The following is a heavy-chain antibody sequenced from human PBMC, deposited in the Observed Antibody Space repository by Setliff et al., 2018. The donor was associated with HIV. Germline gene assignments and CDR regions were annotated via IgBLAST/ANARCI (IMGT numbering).Heavy chain of an antibody. V-gene: IGHV1-3*01. Sequence: ASVKVSCKASGYTFTNFAMHWVRQAPGQRLEWMGWINAGNGNTKYSQKFQGRVTITRDTSASTAYMELSSLRSEDTAVYYCARAAITMIVVIANYGMDVWGQGTTVTASS. CDR3: ARAAITMIVVIANYGMDV. D-gene: IGHD3-22*01. CDR2: INAGNGNT. J-gene: IGHJ6*02. CDR1: GYTFTNFA.